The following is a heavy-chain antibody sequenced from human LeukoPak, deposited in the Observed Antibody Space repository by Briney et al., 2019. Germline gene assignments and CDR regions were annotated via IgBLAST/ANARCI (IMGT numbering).Heavy chain of an antibody. CDR3: ARVVRQWTDFDY. Sequence: SETLSLTCAVYGGSFSGYYWSWIRQPPGKGLEWIGEINHSGSTNYNPSLKSRVTISVDTSKNQFSLKLSSVTAADTAVYYCARVVRQWTDFDYWGQGTLVTVSS. CDR1: GGSFSGYY. CDR2: INHSGST. V-gene: IGHV4-34*01. J-gene: IGHJ4*02. D-gene: IGHD3-10*02.